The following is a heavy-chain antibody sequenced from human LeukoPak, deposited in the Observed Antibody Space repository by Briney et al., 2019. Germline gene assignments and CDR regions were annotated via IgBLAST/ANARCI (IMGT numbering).Heavy chain of an antibody. V-gene: IGHV3-48*04. D-gene: IGHD5-18*01. J-gene: IGHJ6*02. CDR2: ISSSSSTI. CDR3: ARDLEGSYGFIYYYYGMDV. CDR1: GFTFSSYS. Sequence: GGSLRLSCAASGFTFSSYSMNWVRQAPGKGLEWVSYISSSSSTIYYADSVKGRFTISRDNAKNSLYLQMNSLRAEDTAVYYCARDLEGSYGFIYYYYGMDVWGQGTTVPVSS.